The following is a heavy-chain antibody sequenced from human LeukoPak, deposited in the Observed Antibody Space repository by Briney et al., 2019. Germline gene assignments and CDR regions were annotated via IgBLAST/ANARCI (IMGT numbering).Heavy chain of an antibody. V-gene: IGHV3-74*01. CDR2: INSDGSST. J-gene: IGHJ5*02. D-gene: IGHD1-26*01. CDR1: AFTFSSDW. Sequence: GGSLRLSCAASAFTFSSDWMHSVCHAPGKGLVWVSRINSDGSSTSYADSVKGRFTISRDNAKNTLYLQMNSLRAEDTAVYYCAREYGIVGATRGWFDPWGQGTLVTVSS. CDR3: AREYGIVGATRGWFDP.